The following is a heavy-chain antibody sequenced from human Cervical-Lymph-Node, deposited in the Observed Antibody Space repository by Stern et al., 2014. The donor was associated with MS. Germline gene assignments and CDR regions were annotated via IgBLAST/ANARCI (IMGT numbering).Heavy chain of an antibody. J-gene: IGHJ4*02. Sequence: VQLVQSGAEVKKPGASVKVSCKASGYTFTNYYIHWVRQAPGQGLEWMGWINPNTGVANHAQNFQGRVTLTRDTSISTLYMELSRLRSDDTAVYYCARDVPPRTVDYWGQGTLVTVSS. CDR2: INPNTGVA. CDR1: GYTFTNYY. D-gene: IGHD1-14*01. V-gene: IGHV1-2*02. CDR3: ARDVPPRTVDY.